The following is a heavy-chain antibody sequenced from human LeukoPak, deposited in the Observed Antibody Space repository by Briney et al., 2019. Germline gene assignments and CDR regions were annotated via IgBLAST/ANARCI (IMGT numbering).Heavy chain of an antibody. CDR3: ARDLSSGELSFDY. J-gene: IGHJ4*02. CDR2: INPNSGGT. Sequence: ASVTVSCKASGYTFTGYYMHWVRQAPGQGLEWMGWINPNSGGTNYAQKFQGRVTMTRDTSISTAYMELSRLRSDDTAMYYCARDLSSGELSFDYWGQGALVTVSS. V-gene: IGHV1-2*02. CDR1: GYTFTGYY. D-gene: IGHD3-16*02.